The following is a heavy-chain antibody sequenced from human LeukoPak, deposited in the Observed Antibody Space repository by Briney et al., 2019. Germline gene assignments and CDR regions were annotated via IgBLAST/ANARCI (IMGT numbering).Heavy chain of an antibody. CDR3: ARDGPGIVVVPAGVDV. Sequence: SETLSLTCTVSGGSISSSSYYWGWIRQPPGKGLEWIGSIYYSGSTYYNPSLKSRVTISVDTSKNQFSLKLSSVTAADTAVYYCARDGPGIVVVPAGVDVWGQGTTVTVSS. CDR2: IYYSGST. D-gene: IGHD2-2*01. CDR1: GGSISSSSYY. J-gene: IGHJ6*02. V-gene: IGHV4-39*07.